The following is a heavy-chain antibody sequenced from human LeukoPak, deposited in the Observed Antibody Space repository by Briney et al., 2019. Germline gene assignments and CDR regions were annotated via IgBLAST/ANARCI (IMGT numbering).Heavy chain of an antibody. V-gene: IGHV3-48*03. J-gene: IGHJ4*02. CDR3: ARGVNILHEYSFAETLDY. Sequence: PGGSLRLSCAASGFTFSRYEMTWVRQAPGKGPEWLSYISTDGSTVYYADSVKGRFTISRDNANNSLYLQMNSLRGEDTAVYYCARGVNILHEYSFAETLDYWGQGTLVSVSS. CDR2: ISTDGSTV. CDR1: GFTFSRYE. D-gene: IGHD2/OR15-2a*01.